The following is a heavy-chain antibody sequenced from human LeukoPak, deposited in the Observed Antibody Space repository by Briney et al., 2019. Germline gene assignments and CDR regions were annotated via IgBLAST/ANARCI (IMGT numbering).Heavy chain of an antibody. CDR2: IHRSGST. D-gene: IGHD3-16*02. CDR1: GGSISSSGYY. CDR3: AREIIGGFNPGAY. J-gene: IGHJ4*02. Sequence: SETLSLTCTVSGGSISSSGYYWGWIRQPPGKGLEWIGEIHRSGSTNYNPSLQRRVTISIDRPKNQIALELSSVTAADTAVYYCAREIIGGFNPGAYWGQGTLVTVSS. V-gene: IGHV4-39*06.